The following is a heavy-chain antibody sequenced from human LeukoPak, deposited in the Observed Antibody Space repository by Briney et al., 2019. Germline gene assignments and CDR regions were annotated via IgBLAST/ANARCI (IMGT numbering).Heavy chain of an antibody. J-gene: IGHJ4*02. Sequence: PGGSLRLSCAASVFTFISYTMNWVPQAPGQGLEWISYIDSISTTIYSADSVKGRFTISRDNAKNTLYLQMNSLGAEDTAVYYCARESGFGSQSDYWGQGTLVTVSS. D-gene: IGHD3-10*01. CDR2: IDSISTTI. CDR3: ARESGFGSQSDY. CDR1: VFTFISYT. V-gene: IGHV3-48*04.